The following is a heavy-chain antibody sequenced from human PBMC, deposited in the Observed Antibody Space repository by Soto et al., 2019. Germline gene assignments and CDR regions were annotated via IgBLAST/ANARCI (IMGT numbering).Heavy chain of an antibody. CDR1: VFTFSSYA. Sequence: WWSLRLSCSASVFTFSSYAMHWFRQAPGKGLEYVSGIRGNGDPPFYADSVKGRFTISRDNSKNTLYLQMSSLSADDTAVYYCVKSRGGNNFDFFDWGQGALVTVSS. CDR3: VKSRGGNNFDFFD. V-gene: IGHV3-64D*06. CDR2: IRGNGDPP. J-gene: IGHJ4*02. D-gene: IGHD5-12*01.